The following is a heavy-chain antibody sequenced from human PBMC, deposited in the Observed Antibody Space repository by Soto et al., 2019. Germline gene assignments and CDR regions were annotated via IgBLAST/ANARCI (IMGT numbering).Heavy chain of an antibody. Sequence: ESGGGVVQPGRSLRLSCAASGFTFSSYAMHWVRQAPGKGLEWVAVISYDGSNKYYADSVKGRFTISRDNSKNTLYLQMNSMRAEDTAVYYCARDGDYGDYYFDYWGQGTLVTVSS. V-gene: IGHV3-30-3*01. CDR3: ARDGDYGDYYFDY. J-gene: IGHJ4*02. CDR1: GFTFSSYA. CDR2: ISYDGSNK. D-gene: IGHD4-17*01.